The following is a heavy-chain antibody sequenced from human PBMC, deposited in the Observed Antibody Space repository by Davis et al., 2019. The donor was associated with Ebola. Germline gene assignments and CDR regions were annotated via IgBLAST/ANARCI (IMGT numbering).Heavy chain of an antibody. Sequence: GGSLRLSCAASGFTFSSYGMNWVRQAPGKGLEWVSSISSSSSYIYYADSVKGRFTISRDNSKNTLYLQMNSLRAEDTAVYYCAKVLSGSYPLDYWGQGTLVTVSS. V-gene: IGHV3-21*01. J-gene: IGHJ4*02. D-gene: IGHD1-26*01. CDR2: ISSSSSYI. CDR1: GFTFSSYG. CDR3: AKVLSGSYPLDY.